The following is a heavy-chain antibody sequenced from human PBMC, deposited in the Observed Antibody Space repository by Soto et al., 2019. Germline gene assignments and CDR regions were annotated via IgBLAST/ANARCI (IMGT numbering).Heavy chain of an antibody. Sequence: PSETLSLTCAVYGGSFSGYYWSWIRQPPGKGLEWIGEINHSGSTNYNPSLKSRVTISVDTSKNQFSLKLSSVTAADTAVYYCARGDETWFDPWGQGTLVTVSS. V-gene: IGHV4-34*01. J-gene: IGHJ5*02. CDR3: ARGDETWFDP. CDR1: GGSFSGYY. CDR2: INHSGST.